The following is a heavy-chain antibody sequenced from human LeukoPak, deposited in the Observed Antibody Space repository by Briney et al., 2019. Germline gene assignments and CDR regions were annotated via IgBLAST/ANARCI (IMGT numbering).Heavy chain of an antibody. CDR1: GFTFSSYS. Sequence: PGGSLRLSCAASGFTFSSYSMNWVRQAPGKGMGWVSYISSSSSTIYYAASVKGRFTISRDKAKNSLYLQMNSLRAEDTAVYYCARLAPPNWNDAYYYYYMDVWGKGTTVTVSS. V-gene: IGHV3-48*01. J-gene: IGHJ6*03. CDR3: ARLAPPNWNDAYYYYYMDV. D-gene: IGHD1-1*01. CDR2: ISSSSSTI.